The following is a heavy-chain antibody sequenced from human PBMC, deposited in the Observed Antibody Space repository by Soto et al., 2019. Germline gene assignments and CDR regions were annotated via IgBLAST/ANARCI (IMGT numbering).Heavy chain of an antibody. D-gene: IGHD1-1*01. Sequence: QVQLQQWGAGLLKPSETLSLTCAVYGGFVTSGSYYWSWIRQPPGKGLEWIGEMSHSGGTHFNPSLKRRVTISVEPSKNQFTLKMSSVTAADTALYYCARVERGTATTVVDAFDIWGPGTMVTVSS. V-gene: IGHV4-34*01. CDR2: MSHSGGT. CDR1: GGFVTSGSYY. CDR3: ARVERGTATTVVDAFDI. J-gene: IGHJ3*02.